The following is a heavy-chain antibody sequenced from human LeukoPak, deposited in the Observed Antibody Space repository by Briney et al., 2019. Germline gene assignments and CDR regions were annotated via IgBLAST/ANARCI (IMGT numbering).Heavy chain of an antibody. J-gene: IGHJ3*02. CDR3: ARRLRWRRSAFDI. CDR2: INHSGST. CDR1: GGSFSGYY. Sequence: SETLSLTCAVYGGSFSGYYWSWIRQPPGKGLEWIGEINHSGSTNYNPSLKSRVTISVDTSKNQFSLKLSSVTAADTAVYYCARRLRWRRSAFDIWGQGTMVTVSS. V-gene: IGHV4-34*01. D-gene: IGHD4-23*01.